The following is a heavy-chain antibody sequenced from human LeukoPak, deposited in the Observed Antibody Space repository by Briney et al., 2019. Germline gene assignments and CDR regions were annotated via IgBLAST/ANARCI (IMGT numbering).Heavy chain of an antibody. V-gene: IGHV1-24*01. CDR2: FDPEDGET. Sequence: GASVKVSCKVSGYTLTELSMHWVRQAPGKGLEWMGGFDPEDGETIYAQKFQGRVTMTEDTSTDTAYMELSSLRSEDTAVYYCARDYYDFWSGYYPPGNWFDPWGQGTLVTVSS. D-gene: IGHD3-3*01. CDR1: GYTLTELS. J-gene: IGHJ5*02. CDR3: ARDYYDFWSGYYPPGNWFDP.